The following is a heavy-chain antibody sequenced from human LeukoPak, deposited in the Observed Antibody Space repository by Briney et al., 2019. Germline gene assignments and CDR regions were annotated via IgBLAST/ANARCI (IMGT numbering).Heavy chain of an antibody. CDR1: GFTFSSYS. Sequence: PGGSLRLSCATSGFTFSSYSMNWVRQAPGKGLEWVSYIPGSSDSSSTIYYADSVKGRFAISRDNAKNSLYLQMTSLRAEDTAVYYCAKYRGSNYYNWHMDVWGKGTMVTVSS. CDR3: AKYRGSNYYNWHMDV. D-gene: IGHD1-26*01. J-gene: IGHJ6*03. V-gene: IGHV3-48*01. CDR2: IPGSSDSSSTI.